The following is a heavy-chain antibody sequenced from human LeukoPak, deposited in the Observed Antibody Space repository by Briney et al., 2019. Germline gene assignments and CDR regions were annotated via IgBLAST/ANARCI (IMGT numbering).Heavy chain of an antibody. J-gene: IGHJ4*02. D-gene: IGHD5-18*01. Sequence: GGSLRLSCVASGITFSNYAVSWVRQAPEHGLDWVSVISGSAHKIRYADSVKGRFTISRDNSENIVYLQMNNLRAEDTAVYYCAGRVTGYSSGYVYWGQGTLVTVSS. CDR2: ISGSAHKI. CDR1: GITFSNYA. CDR3: AGRVTGYSSGYVY. V-gene: IGHV3-23*01.